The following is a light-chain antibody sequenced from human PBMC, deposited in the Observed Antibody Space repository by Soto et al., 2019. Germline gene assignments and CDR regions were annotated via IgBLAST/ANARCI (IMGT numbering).Light chain of an antibody. Sequence: EVVMTQSPATVSVSPGEGVTLSCRASQTISNDLAWYQQKPGQAPRLLIYGASTRATGVPARFSGGGSGTEFTLTISSLQSKDFAFYYCQQNNKWPPVTFGGGTKV. CDR3: QQNNKWPPVT. V-gene: IGKV3-15*01. J-gene: IGKJ4*01. CDR1: QTISND. CDR2: GAS.